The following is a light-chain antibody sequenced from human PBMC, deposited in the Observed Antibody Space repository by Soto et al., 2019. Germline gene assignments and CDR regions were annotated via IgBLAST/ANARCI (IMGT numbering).Light chain of an antibody. J-gene: IGKJ5*01. CDR2: AAS. CDR3: LHSYITPLT. V-gene: IGKV1-39*01. CDR1: QSFSSY. Sequence: DIQMTQSPSSLSASVGDRVTITYRASQSFSSYLNWYQQKPEKAPKLLIYAASSLQSGGATRFSGSISGTDFTLSISNLQPEDFATNYCLHSYITPLTFGHGTRLEI.